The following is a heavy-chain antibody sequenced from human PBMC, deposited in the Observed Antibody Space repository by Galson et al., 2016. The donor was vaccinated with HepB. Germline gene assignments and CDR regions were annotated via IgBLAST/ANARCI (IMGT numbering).Heavy chain of an antibody. CDR2: IKSKTDGETT. V-gene: IGHV3-15*01. Sequence: SDYYMDWIRQAPGKGPEWVGRIKSKTDGETTDYAAPVKGRFTISRDDSKNTLSLQMNSLKTEDTAVYYCTTGHCRTSGCYGDYWGQGTLVTVSS. D-gene: IGHD2-2*01. CDR1: SDYY. J-gene: IGHJ4*02. CDR3: TTGHCRTSGCYGDY.